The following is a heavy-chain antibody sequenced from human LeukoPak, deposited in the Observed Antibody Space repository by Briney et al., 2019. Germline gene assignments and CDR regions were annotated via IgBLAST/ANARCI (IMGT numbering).Heavy chain of an antibody. Sequence: ASVKVSCKASGYTFTSYGISWVRQAPGQGLEWMGWISAYNGNTNYAQKLQGRVTMTTDTSTSTAYMELRSLRSDDTAVYYCARGKYSLYYYYYMDVWGKGTTVTVSS. CDR1: GYTFTSYG. D-gene: IGHD6-6*01. V-gene: IGHV1-18*01. CDR2: ISAYNGNT. CDR3: ARGKYSLYYYYYMDV. J-gene: IGHJ6*03.